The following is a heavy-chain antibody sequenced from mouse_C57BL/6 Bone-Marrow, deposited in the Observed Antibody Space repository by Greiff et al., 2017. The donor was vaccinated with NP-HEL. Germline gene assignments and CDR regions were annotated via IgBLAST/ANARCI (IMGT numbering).Heavy chain of an antibody. Sequence: VQLQQSGAELVRPGASVKLSCKASGYTFTDYYINWVKQRPGQGLEWIARIYPGSGNTYYNEKFKGKATLTAEKSSSTAYMQLSSLTSEDSAVYFCARWGGLLTRWYFDVWAQGPRSPSPQ. D-gene: IGHD2-10*01. CDR2: IYPGSGNT. V-gene: IGHV1-76*01. CDR1: GYTFTDYY. CDR3: ARWGGLLTRWYFDV. J-gene: IGHJ1*03.